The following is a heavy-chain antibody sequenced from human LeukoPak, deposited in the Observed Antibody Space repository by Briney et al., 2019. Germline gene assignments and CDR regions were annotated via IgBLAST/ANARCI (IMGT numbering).Heavy chain of an antibody. D-gene: IGHD1-1*01. CDR2: IYTSGST. CDR1: GGSIRSYY. V-gene: IGHV4-4*07. CDR3: ARDGGGTGTTWWFDP. Sequence: SETLSLTCTVSGGSIRSYYWSWIRQPPGKGLEWIGRIYTSGSTNYNPSLKSRVTMSVDTSKNQFSLKLSSVTAADTAVYYCARDGGGTGTTWWFDPWGQGTLVTVSS. J-gene: IGHJ5*02.